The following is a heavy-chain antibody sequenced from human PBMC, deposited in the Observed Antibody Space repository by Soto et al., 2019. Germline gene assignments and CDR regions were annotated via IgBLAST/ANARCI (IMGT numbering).Heavy chain of an antibody. CDR2: ITNTGITT. V-gene: IGHV3-23*01. D-gene: IGHD4-17*01. Sequence: PGGSLRLSFAASGFDFSTNALTWVRQAPGKGLEWISSITNTGITTNYADSVKGRFTISRDNSRNTLHLQLNNLRVADTAVYYCAKGFDYGDTKHIDHWGQGTLVTVSS. CDR3: AKGFDYGDTKHIDH. CDR1: GFDFSTNA. J-gene: IGHJ4*02.